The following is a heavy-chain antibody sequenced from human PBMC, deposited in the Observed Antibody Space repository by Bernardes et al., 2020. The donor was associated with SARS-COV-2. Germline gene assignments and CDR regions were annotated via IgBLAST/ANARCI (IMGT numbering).Heavy chain of an antibody. D-gene: IGHD2-8*01. V-gene: IGHV1-18*01. Sequence: ASVKVTCKTCGYTFTSYAISWVRQAPGQGLEGMGWISGYNGQTKYAQKFQGRVNLTTDTSTSTVYMEMRGLRCDDTAVYYCAREGILVCAPMDLFDYWGQGSLVTVSS. CDR3: AREGILVCAPMDLFDY. CDR2: ISGYNGQT. J-gene: IGHJ4*02. CDR1: GYTFTSYA.